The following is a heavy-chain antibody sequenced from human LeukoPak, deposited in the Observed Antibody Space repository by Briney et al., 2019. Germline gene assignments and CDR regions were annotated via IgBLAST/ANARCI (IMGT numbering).Heavy chain of an antibody. CDR1: GGSISSYY. J-gene: IGHJ5*02. CDR2: IYTSGST. V-gene: IGHV4-4*07. CDR3: ARVGIAAAGSYARGWFDP. D-gene: IGHD6-13*01. Sequence: PSETLSLTCTVSGGSISSYYWSWIRQPAGKGLEWIGRIYTSGSTNYNPSLKSRVTMSVDMSKSQFSLKLSSVTAADTAVYYCARVGIAAAGSYARGWFDPWGQGTLVTVSS.